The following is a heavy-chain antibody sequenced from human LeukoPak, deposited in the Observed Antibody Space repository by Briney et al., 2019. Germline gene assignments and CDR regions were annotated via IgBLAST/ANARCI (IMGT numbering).Heavy chain of an antibody. CDR2: IYYSGST. CDR1: GGSISSYY. CDR3: ARVTGYMIEDYFDY. V-gene: IGHV4-59*01. D-gene: IGHD3-22*01. Sequence: SETLYLTCTVSGGSISSYYWSWIRQPPGKGLEWIGYIYYSGSTNYNPSLKSRVTISVDTSKNQFSLRLSSVTAADTAVYYCARVTGYMIEDYFDYWGQGTLVTVSS. J-gene: IGHJ4*02.